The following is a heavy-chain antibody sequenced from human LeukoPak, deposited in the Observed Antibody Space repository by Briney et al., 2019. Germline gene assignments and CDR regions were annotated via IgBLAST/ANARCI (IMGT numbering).Heavy chain of an antibody. D-gene: IGHD6-13*01. J-gene: IGHJ6*03. V-gene: IGHV5-51*01. CDR2: IYPGDSDT. Sequence: GESLKISCKGSGYSFTSYWIGWVRQMPGKGLEWMGIIYPGDSDTRYSPSFQGQVTISADKSISTAYLQWSSLKASDTAMYYCARIAAAAKVYYYYYYMDVWGKGTTDTVSS. CDR1: GYSFTSYW. CDR3: ARIAAAAKVYYYYYYMDV.